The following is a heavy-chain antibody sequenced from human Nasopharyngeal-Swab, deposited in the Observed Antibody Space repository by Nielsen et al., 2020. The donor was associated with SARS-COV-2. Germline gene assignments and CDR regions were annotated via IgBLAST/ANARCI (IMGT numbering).Heavy chain of an antibody. D-gene: IGHD4-17*01. Sequence: GESLKISCEVSGFTFSTYWMHWVRQAPGTGLVWVSRTNEDATTTTYADSVKGRFTISRDNVQNTLYLQMHSLKAEDTAFYYCIRDLAGAYGSWGQGTLVTVSS. CDR3: IRDLAGAYGS. CDR2: TNEDATTT. CDR1: GFTFSTYW. V-gene: IGHV3-74*01. J-gene: IGHJ5*02.